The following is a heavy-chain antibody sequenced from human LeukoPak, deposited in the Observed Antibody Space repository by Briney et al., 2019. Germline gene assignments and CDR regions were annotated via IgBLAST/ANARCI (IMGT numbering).Heavy chain of an antibody. CDR3: ARGGYYGSGNDFRFDP. D-gene: IGHD3-10*01. CDR2: IYYSGST. J-gene: IGHJ5*02. Sequence: PSETLSLTCTVSGGSISSYYWSWIRQPPGKGLEWIGYIYYSGSTNYKPSLKSRVTISVDTSKNQFSLTLNSVTAADTAVYYCARGGYYGSGNDFRFDPWGQGTLVTVSS. CDR1: GGSISSYY. V-gene: IGHV4-59*01.